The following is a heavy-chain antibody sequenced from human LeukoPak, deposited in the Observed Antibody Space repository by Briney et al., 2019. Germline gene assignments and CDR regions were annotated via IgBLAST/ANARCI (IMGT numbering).Heavy chain of an antibody. CDR2: IYYSGST. CDR1: GDSISSTNYY. Sequence: SETLSLTCTVPGDSISSTNYYWGWIRQPPGKGLEWIGSIYYSGSTYYNPSLKSRVTISVDTSKNQFSLKLTSVTAADTAVYYCARAIRYYVDSSGFYYMDVWGKGTTVTVSS. J-gene: IGHJ6*03. CDR3: ARAIRYYVDSSGFYYMDV. V-gene: IGHV4-39*07. D-gene: IGHD3-22*01.